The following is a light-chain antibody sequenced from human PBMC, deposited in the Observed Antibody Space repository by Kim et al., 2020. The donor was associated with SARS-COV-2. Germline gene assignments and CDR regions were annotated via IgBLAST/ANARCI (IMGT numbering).Light chain of an antibody. CDR1: KLGDKY. CDR2: QDS. Sequence: SYELTQPPSVSVSPGQTASITCSGDKLGDKYACWYQQKPGQSPVLVIYQDSKRPSGIPERLSGPNSGNTATLTISGTQAMDEADYYCQAWDSSVVFGGGT. V-gene: IGLV3-1*01. J-gene: IGLJ2*01. CDR3: QAWDSSVV.